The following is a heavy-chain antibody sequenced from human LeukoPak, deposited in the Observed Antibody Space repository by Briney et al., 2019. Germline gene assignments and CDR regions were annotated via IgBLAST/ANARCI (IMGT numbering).Heavy chain of an antibody. CDR3: AREGSYYEFDY. Sequence: ASVKVSCKASGYTFTSNYIHWVRQAPGQGLEWMGGIIPIFGTANYAQKFQGRVTITADESTSTAYMELSSLRSEDTAVYYCAREGSYYEFDYWGQGTLVTVSS. J-gene: IGHJ4*02. D-gene: IGHD2/OR15-2a*01. CDR2: IIPIFGTA. CDR1: GYTFTSNY. V-gene: IGHV1-69*13.